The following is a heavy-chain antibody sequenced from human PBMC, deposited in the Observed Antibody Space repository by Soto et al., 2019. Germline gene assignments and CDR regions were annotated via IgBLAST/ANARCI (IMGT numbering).Heavy chain of an antibody. Sequence: DVQLVESGGVVVQPGGSLRLSCEASGFTFDDYAMHWVRQAPGKGLEWVSLISWDGGSTYYTDSVKGRFTISRDNSKNSLYLQMNSLRAEDTALYYCAKATGSSANYYYYGMDVWGQGTTVTVSS. CDR1: GFTFDDYA. D-gene: IGHD6-6*01. CDR2: ISWDGGST. CDR3: AKATGSSANYYYYGMDV. J-gene: IGHJ6*02. V-gene: IGHV3-43D*04.